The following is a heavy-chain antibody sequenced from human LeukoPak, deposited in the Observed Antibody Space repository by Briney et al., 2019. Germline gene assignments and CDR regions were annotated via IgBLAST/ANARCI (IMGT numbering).Heavy chain of an antibody. Sequence: GGSLRLSCAASGFTVSSNYMSWVRQAPGKGLEWVSGIYGAATATYYADSVKGRFTISRDNSKNTLWLQMNSLRAEDTAVYYCAKSLHDSTTFWSEFRGFDVWGQGTMVTVSS. J-gene: IGHJ3*01. D-gene: IGHD2/OR15-2a*01. CDR2: IYGAATAT. CDR3: AKSLHDSTTFWSEFRGFDV. V-gene: IGHV3-53*01. CDR1: GFTVSSNY.